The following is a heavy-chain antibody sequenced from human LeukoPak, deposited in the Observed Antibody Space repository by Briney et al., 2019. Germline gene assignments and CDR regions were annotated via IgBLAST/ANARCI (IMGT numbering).Heavy chain of an antibody. CDR1: GFTFSSYG. Sequence: GGSLRLSCAASGFTFSSYGMSWVRQAPGKGLVWVSRIYSDGISTSYADSVKGRFTISRDNAKNALYLQMNSLKAEDTAIYYCAREGGSYSNYFDYWGQGTLVTVSS. D-gene: IGHD1-26*01. V-gene: IGHV3-74*01. CDR2: IYSDGIST. CDR3: AREGGSYSNYFDY. J-gene: IGHJ4*02.